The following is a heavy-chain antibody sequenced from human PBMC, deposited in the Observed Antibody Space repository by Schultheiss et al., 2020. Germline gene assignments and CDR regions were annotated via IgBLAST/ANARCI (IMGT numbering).Heavy chain of an antibody. Sequence: ASVKVSCKASGGTFSSYAISWVRQAPGQGLEWMGWISAYNGNTNYAQKLQGRVTMTTDTSTSTAYMELRSLTSDDTAVYFCARAVFEDYGDPFHYWGQGTLVTVSA. CDR3: ARAVFEDYGDPFHY. V-gene: IGHV1-18*01. CDR1: GGTFSSYA. D-gene: IGHD4-17*01. CDR2: ISAYNGNT. J-gene: IGHJ4*02.